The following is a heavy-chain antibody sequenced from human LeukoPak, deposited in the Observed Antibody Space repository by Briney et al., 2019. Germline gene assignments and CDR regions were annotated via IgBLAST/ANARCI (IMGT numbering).Heavy chain of an antibody. CDR1: GFTLSSYW. D-gene: IGHD6-13*01. CDR3: ARLTYRSLDY. Sequence: PGGSLRLSCAASGFTLSSYWMSWVRQAPGKGLEWVANIKEDGSEKYYVDSVKGRFTISRDNAKNSVYLQMNSLRVEDTAVYYCARLTYRSLDYWGQGTLDTVSS. V-gene: IGHV3-7*01. CDR2: IKEDGSEK. J-gene: IGHJ4*02.